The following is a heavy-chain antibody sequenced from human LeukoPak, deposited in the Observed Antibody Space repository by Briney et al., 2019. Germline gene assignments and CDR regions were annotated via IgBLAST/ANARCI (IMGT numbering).Heavy chain of an antibody. Sequence: GGSLRLSCAASGFTFSSYGMSWVRQAPGKGLEWVSSISSSGGSTYYADSVRGRFTISRDNSRNTLFPQMISPRGEDTAVYYCATKTAFDYWGQGTLVTVSS. D-gene: IGHD5-18*01. CDR2: ISSSGGST. CDR1: GFTFSSYG. J-gene: IGHJ4*02. V-gene: IGHV3-23*01. CDR3: ATKTAFDY.